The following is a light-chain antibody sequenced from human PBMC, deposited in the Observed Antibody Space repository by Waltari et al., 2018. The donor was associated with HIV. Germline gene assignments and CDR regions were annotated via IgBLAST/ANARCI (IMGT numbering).Light chain of an antibody. CDR1: SSNIGSNP. J-gene: IGLJ2*01. CDR2: SNN. CDR3: AAWDDSLNGVL. Sequence: QSVLTQPPSASGTPGQRVTIACSGSSSNIGSNPVNWYQQLPGTAPKLLIYSNNQRPSGVHDRFSGSKSGTSASLAISGLQSEDEADYYCAAWDDSLNGVLFGGGTKLTVL. V-gene: IGLV1-44*01.